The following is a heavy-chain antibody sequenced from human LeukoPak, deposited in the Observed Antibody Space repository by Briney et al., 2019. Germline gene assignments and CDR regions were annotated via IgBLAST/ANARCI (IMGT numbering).Heavy chain of an antibody. CDR1: GYTFTSYD. Sequence: ASVSVSCRASGYTFTSYDINGVRQAPGQGLEGMGWMNPDSGNTGYAQKFQGRVTMTRNTSISTAYMELSSLRSEDTAVYYCARVYSSGDAEYFQHWGQGTLVTVSS. CDR2: MNPDSGNT. V-gene: IGHV1-8*01. J-gene: IGHJ1*01. D-gene: IGHD6-19*01. CDR3: ARVYSSGDAEYFQH.